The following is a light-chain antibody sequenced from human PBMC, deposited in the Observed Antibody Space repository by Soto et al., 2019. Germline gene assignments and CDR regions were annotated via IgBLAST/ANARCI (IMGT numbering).Light chain of an antibody. V-gene: IGKV3-20*01. CDR2: AAS. Sequence: EIVLTQSPGTLSVSPGERDTFSCRASQSVGRNYLAWYQHKPGQAPRLLIHAASSRATGIPDRFSGSGSGTDFTLTISRLEPEDFAVYYCQQYASSPLTFGGGTKVETK. J-gene: IGKJ4*01. CDR1: QSVGRNY. CDR3: QQYASSPLT.